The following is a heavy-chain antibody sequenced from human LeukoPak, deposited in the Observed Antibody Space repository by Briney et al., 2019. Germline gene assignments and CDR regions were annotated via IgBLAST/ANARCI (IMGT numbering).Heavy chain of an antibody. J-gene: IGHJ4*02. CDR2: ISSSSSYI. D-gene: IGHD3-22*01. V-gene: IGHV3-21*01. CDR1: GFTFSSYS. CDR3: ARYYYDSSGFFDY. Sequence: GGSLRLSCAASGFTFSSYSMNWVRQAPGKGLEWVSSISSSSSYIYYADSVKGRFTISRDNAKNSLYLQMNSLSAEDTAVYYCARYYYDSSGFFDYWGQGTLVTVSS.